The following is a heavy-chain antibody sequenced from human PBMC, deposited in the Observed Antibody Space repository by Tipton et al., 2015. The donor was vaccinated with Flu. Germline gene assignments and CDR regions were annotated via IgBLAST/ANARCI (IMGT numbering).Heavy chain of an antibody. Sequence: CAASGFTFSPYWMHWVRQAPGKGLVWVSHIKSDGSSTSYADSVKGRFTISRDNAKSTLYLQMNSLRAEDTAVYYCARDYSYAMDVWGQGTTVTVSS. J-gene: IGHJ6*02. CDR3: ARDYSYAMDV. CDR2: IKSDGSST. D-gene: IGHD4-11*01. CDR1: GFTFSPYW. V-gene: IGHV3-74*01.